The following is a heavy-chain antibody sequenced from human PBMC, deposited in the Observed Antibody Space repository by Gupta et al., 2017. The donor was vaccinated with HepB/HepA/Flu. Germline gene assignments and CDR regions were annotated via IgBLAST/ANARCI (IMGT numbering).Heavy chain of an antibody. Sequence: VQRAPSGGGFVPRGGTRSLSWAASGLTWNKHWMSWVRQAPGKGLEWVGNRKQDGNEKHYVDSVKGRFSISRDKAKNSLYLEMNGLRAEDTAVYYCARGGSYYMVWGQGTLVTVSS. J-gene: IGHJ4*02. V-gene: IGHV3-7*01. D-gene: IGHD1-26*01. CDR1: GLTWNKHW. CDR2: RKQDGNEK. CDR3: ARGGSYYMV.